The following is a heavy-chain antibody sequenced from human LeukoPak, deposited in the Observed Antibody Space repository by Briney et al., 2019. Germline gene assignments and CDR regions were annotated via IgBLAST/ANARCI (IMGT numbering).Heavy chain of an antibody. J-gene: IGHJ4*02. D-gene: IGHD3-22*01. CDR2: ISSSSSYI. CDR3: AREWAGYCYDSSGRGPIDY. V-gene: IGHV3-21*01. CDR1: GFTFSSYS. Sequence: GGSLRLSCAASGFTFSSYSMNWVRQAPGKGLEWVSSISSSSSYIYYADSVKGRFTISRDNAKNSLYLQMNSLRAEDTAVYYCAREWAGYCYDSSGRGPIDYWGQGTLVTVSS.